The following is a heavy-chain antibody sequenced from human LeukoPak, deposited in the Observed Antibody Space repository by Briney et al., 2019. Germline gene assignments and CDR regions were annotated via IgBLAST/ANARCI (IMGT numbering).Heavy chain of an antibody. J-gene: IGHJ4*02. Sequence: ASVKVSRKASGYTFTGYYMHSVRHAPGQGLEWMGWINPNSGGTNYAQKFQGRVTMTRDTSISTAYMELSRLRSDDTAVYYCARDDTSSYGDYVFDSWGQGTLVTVSS. D-gene: IGHD4-17*01. CDR1: GYTFTGYY. CDR2: INPNSGGT. CDR3: ARDDTSSYGDYVFDS. V-gene: IGHV1-2*02.